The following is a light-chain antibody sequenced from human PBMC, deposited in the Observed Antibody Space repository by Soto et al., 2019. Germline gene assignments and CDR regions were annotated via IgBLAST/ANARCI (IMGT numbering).Light chain of an antibody. CDR3: CSYAGAYTWM. CDR2: DVT. J-gene: IGLJ3*02. V-gene: IGLV2-11*01. CDR1: DRDVGNYNY. Sequence: QSALTQPRSVSGSPGQSVTISCTGTDRDVGNYNYVSWYQQHPGKAPKVIIYDVTKRPAGVPGRFSGSKSGNTASLTISGLQAEDEADYYCCSYAGAYTWMFGGGTKVTVL.